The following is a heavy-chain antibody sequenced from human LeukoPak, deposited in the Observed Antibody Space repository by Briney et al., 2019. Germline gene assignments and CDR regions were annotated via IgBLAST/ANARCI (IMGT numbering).Heavy chain of an antibody. Sequence: PGGSLRLSCAASGFTFSSYWMSWVRQAPGKGLEWVANIKQDGSEKYYVDSVKGRFTFSRDNAKNSLYLQMNSLRAEDTAVYYCARGGYSSGWYYYYYYYYMDVWGKGTTVTVSS. CDR2: IKQDGSEK. CDR3: ARGGYSSGWYYYYYYYYMDV. CDR1: GFTFSSYW. V-gene: IGHV3-7*01. J-gene: IGHJ6*03. D-gene: IGHD6-19*01.